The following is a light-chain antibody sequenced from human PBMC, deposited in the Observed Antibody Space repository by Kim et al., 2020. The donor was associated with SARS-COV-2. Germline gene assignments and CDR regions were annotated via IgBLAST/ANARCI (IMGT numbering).Light chain of an antibody. J-gene: IGLJ2*01. CDR1: SLRSYY. CDR2: GKN. V-gene: IGLV3-19*01. Sequence: FGQTVRITCQGDSLRSYYARWYQQKPGQAPVLGIYGKNNRPSGIPDRFSGSSSGNTASLTITGAQAEDEADYYCNSRDSSGNHLVFGGGTQLTVL. CDR3: NSRDSSGNHLV.